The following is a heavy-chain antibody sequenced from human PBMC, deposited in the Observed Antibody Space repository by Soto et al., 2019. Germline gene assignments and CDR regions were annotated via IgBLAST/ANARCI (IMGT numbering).Heavy chain of an antibody. Sequence: EVQLVESGGGLVQPGGSLRLSCAASGFTFSSYWMHWVRQAPGKGLVWVSRINSDGSSTNYADSVKGRFTISRDNAKNTVYLQMNSLRAEDTAVYYCARGNYGGKSGDYWGQGTLVTVSS. CDR1: GFTFSSYW. CDR2: INSDGSST. J-gene: IGHJ4*02. D-gene: IGHD4-17*01. V-gene: IGHV3-74*01. CDR3: ARGNYGGKSGDY.